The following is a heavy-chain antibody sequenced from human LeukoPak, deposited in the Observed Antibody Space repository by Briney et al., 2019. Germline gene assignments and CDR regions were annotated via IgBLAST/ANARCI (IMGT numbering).Heavy chain of an antibody. V-gene: IGHV1-69*13. CDR2: IIPIFGTA. J-gene: IGHJ3*02. CDR3: ARSRHLGWNDAFDI. D-gene: IGHD1-1*01. Sequence: ASVKVSCKASGGTFSSYAISWVRQAPGQGLEWMGGIIPIFGTANYAQKFQGGVTITADESTSTAYMELSSLRSEDTAVYYCARSRHLGWNDAFDIWGQGTMVTVSS. CDR1: GGTFSSYA.